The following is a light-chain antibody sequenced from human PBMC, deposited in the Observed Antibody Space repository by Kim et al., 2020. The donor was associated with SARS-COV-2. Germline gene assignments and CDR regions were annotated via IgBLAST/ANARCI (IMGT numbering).Light chain of an antibody. CDR2: DAS. CDR1: QSVNSW. CDR3: QQYNAYSSWT. J-gene: IGKJ1*01. Sequence: SVGDRVTIPCRASQSVNSWLAWYQQKPGKAPKFLVYDASTLESGVPPRFSGSGSGTEFTLTISSLQPDDFATYYCQQYNAYSSWTFGQGTKVDIK. V-gene: IGKV1-5*01.